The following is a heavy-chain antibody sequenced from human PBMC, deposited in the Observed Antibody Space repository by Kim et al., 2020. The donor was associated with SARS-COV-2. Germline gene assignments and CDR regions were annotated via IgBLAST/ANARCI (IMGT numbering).Heavy chain of an antibody. CDR3: AKGAGAPFFFDY. Sequence: YFADSVNGRSTISRDNSKNTLYLQMNNLGAEYTAVYYCAKGAGAPFFFDYWGQGTLVTVSS. V-gene: IGHV3-23*01. D-gene: IGHD6-19*01. J-gene: IGHJ4*02.